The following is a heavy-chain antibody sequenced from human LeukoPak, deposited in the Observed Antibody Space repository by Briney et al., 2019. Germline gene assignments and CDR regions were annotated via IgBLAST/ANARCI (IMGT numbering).Heavy chain of an antibody. J-gene: IGHJ4*02. CDR2: ISGSGGST. Sequence: PGGSLRLSCAASGFTFSSYAMSWVRQAPGKGLEWVSAISGSGGSTYYADSVKGRFTISRDNSKNTLYLQMNSLRAEDTAVYYCARDSRDSSGYYGPLVWGQGTLVTVSS. V-gene: IGHV3-23*01. CDR3: ARDSRDSSGYYGPLV. CDR1: GFTFSSYA. D-gene: IGHD3-22*01.